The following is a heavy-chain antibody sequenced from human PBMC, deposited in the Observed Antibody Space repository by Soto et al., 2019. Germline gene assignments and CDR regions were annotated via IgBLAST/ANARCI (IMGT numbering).Heavy chain of an antibody. CDR3: ARVNWGYCSGDSCPLGSEYFQY. Sequence: QVQLVQSGAEVKKPGASLKVSCKASGYTFTASGIAWVRQAPGQGLEWMGWVSVYNGHTEYSQKFLGRVAMTTDTSADTAYLELRSLRSDDAAVYYCARVNWGYCSGDSCPLGSEYFQYWGQGTLVTVSS. D-gene: IGHD2-15*01. CDR2: VSVYNGHT. CDR1: GYTFTASG. V-gene: IGHV1-18*01. J-gene: IGHJ1*01.